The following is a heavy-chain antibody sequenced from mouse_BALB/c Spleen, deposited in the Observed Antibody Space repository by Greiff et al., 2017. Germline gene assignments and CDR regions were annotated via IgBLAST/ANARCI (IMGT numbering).Heavy chain of an antibody. CDR1: GYTFTSYW. CDR3: TRSGNYPYYFDY. CDR2: IYPSDSYT. J-gene: IGHJ2*01. V-gene: IGHV1-69*02. D-gene: IGHD2-1*01. Sequence: VQLQQPGAELVRPGASVKLSCKASGYTFTSYWINWVKQRPGQGLEWIGNIYPSDSYTNYNQKFKDKATLTVDKSSSTAYMQLSSPTSEDSAVYYCTRSGNYPYYFDYWGQGTTLTVSS.